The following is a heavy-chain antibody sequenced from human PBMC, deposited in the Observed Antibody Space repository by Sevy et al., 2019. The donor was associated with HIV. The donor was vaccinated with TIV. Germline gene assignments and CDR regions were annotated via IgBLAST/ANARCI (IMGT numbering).Heavy chain of an antibody. CDR3: TKNVGGIAVAGHYYYYGIDV. D-gene: IGHD6-19*01. V-gene: IGHV3-30*02. J-gene: IGHJ6*02. CDR2: IRYDGSNK. Sequence: GESLKISCAASGFTFSSYGMHWVRQAPGKGLEWVAFIRYDGSNKYYADSVKGRFNISRDNYKNTLYLQMNSLRAEDTVLYYCTKNVGGIAVAGHYYYYGIDVWGQGTTVTVSS. CDR1: GFTFSSYG.